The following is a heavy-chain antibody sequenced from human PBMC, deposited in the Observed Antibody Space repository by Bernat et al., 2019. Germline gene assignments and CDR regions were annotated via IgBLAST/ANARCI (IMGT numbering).Heavy chain of an antibody. CDR1: GYSFTSYW. Sequence: EVQLVQSGAEVKKLGESLKISCKGSGYSFTSYWIGWVRQMPGKGLEWMGIIYPGDSDTRYSPSFQGQVTISADKSISTAYLQWSSLKASDTAMYYCARRPSSSSWYFNWYFDLWGRGTLVTVSS. CDR3: ARRPSSSSWYFNWYFDL. CDR2: IYPGDSDT. V-gene: IGHV5-51*01. D-gene: IGHD6-13*01. J-gene: IGHJ2*01.